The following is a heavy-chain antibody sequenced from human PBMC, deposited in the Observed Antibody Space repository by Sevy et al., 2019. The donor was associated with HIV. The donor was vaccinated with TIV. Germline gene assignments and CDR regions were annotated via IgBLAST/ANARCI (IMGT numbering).Heavy chain of an antibody. CDR3: AKEAPGYNYDSSGSFDH. CDR2: ISGSGAST. Sequence: GGSLRLSCAASGFTFSSYAMSWDRQAPGKGLEWVSAISGSGASTYYAYSVKGRFTISRDNSKNTLYLQMNSLRAEDTAVYYCAKEAPGYNYDSSGSFDHWGQGTLVTVSS. V-gene: IGHV3-23*01. D-gene: IGHD3-22*01. CDR1: GFTFSSYA. J-gene: IGHJ4*02.